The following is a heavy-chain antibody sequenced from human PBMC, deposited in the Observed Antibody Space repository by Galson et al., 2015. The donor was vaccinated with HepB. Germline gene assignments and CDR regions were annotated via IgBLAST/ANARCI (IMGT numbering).Heavy chain of an antibody. CDR3: ARGGTTVTTPDAFDI. D-gene: IGHD4-17*01. CDR1: GYSFTSYW. CDR2: IYPGDSDT. V-gene: IGHV5-51*01. J-gene: IGHJ3*02. Sequence: QSGAEVTKPGESLKISCKGSGYSFTSYWIGWVRQMPGKGLEWMGIIYPGDSDTRYSPSFQGQVTISADKSISTAYLQWSSLKASDTAMYYCARGGTTVTTPDAFDIWGQGTMVTVSS.